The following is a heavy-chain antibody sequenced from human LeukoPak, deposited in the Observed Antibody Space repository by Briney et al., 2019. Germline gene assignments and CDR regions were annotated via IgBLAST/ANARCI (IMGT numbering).Heavy chain of an antibody. CDR2: ISGSGGNT. J-gene: IGHJ4*02. D-gene: IGHD3-22*01. V-gene: IGHV3-23*01. Sequence: GGSLRLSCAAPGFTFSSYAMSWVRQSPGKGLEWVSAISGSGGNTYSADSVKGRCTISRDNSLQTLFLHMNSLRAEDTAVYYCARGMSATSGYLELEYWGQGALVTVST. CDR3: ARGMSATSGYLELEY. CDR1: GFTFSSYA.